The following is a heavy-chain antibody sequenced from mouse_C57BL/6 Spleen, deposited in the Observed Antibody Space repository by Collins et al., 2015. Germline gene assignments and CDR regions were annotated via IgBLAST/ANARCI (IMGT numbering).Heavy chain of an antibody. J-gene: IGHJ4*01. CDR3: ARLGYYGWMDY. Sequence: RAPGKGLEWIGEINPDSSTINYAPSLKDKFIISRDNAKNTLYLQMSKVRSEDTALYYCARLGYYGWMDYWGQGTSVTVSS. CDR2: INPDSSTI. V-gene: IGHV4-1*01. D-gene: IGHD1-1*01.